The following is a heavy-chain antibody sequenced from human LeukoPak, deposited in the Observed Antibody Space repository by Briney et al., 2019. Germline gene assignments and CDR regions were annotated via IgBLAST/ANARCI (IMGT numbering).Heavy chain of an antibody. J-gene: IGHJ6*02. V-gene: IGHV1-69*04. CDR3: ARRLIGYYDSSGYYLDYYGMDV. CDR1: GGTFSSYA. CDR2: IIPILGIA. Sequence: ASVKVSCKASGGTFSSYAISWVRQAPGQGFEWMGRIIPILGIANYAQKFQGRVTITADKSTSTAYMELSSLRSEDTAVYYCARRLIGYYDSSGYYLDYYGMDVWGQGTTVTVSS. D-gene: IGHD3-22*01.